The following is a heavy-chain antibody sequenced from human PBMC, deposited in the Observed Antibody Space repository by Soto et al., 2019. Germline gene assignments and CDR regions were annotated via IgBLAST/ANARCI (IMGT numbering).Heavy chain of an antibody. CDR3: ARDVYYDFWSGLPRFHYYYYGMDV. CDR2: ISSSSSYI. V-gene: IGHV3-21*01. Sequence: PGGSLRLSCAASGFTFSSYSMNWVRQAPGKGLEWVSSISSSSSYIYYADSVKGRFTISRDNAKNSLYLQMNSLRAEDTAVYYCARDVYYDFWSGLPRFHYYYYGMDVWGQGTTVTVSS. CDR1: GFTFSSYS. D-gene: IGHD3-3*01. J-gene: IGHJ6*02.